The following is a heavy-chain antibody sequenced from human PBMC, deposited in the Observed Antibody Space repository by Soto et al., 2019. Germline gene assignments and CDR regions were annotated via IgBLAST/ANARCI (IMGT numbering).Heavy chain of an antibody. V-gene: IGHV4-59*01. J-gene: IGHJ5*02. CDR3: ARDHSTTFDP. CDR2: ISYSGST. D-gene: IGHD6-13*01. Sequence: SETLSLTCSVSGGSISSYYWSWIRQPPGKGLEWIGYISYSGSTNYNPSLKSRVTISVDTSKNQFSLKLSSVTAADTAVYYCARDHSTTFDPWGQGTLVTVSS. CDR1: GGSISSYY.